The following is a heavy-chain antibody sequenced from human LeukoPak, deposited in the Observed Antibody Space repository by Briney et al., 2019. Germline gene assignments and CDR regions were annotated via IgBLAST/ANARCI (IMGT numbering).Heavy chain of an antibody. Sequence: SETLSLTCTVSGGSVSSSSYYWGWIRQPLGKGLEWIGRVYFSGTTYYNPSLKSRVTISVDTSENQFSLKLNSVTAADTAVYYCARHEVGYCSSPSCYGGNWLDPWGQGTLVTVSS. V-gene: IGHV4-39*01. J-gene: IGHJ5*02. CDR3: ARHEVGYCSSPSCYGGNWLDP. CDR1: GGSVSSSSYY. CDR2: VYFSGTT. D-gene: IGHD2-2*01.